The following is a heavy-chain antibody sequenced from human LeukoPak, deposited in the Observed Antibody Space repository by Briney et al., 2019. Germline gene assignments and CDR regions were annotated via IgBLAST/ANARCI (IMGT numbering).Heavy chain of an antibody. CDR3: ARDRYYDILTGYHLNDAFDI. CDR2: IRSSTGTI. V-gene: IGHV3-48*02. CDR1: GFTFSRYS. Sequence: GGSLRLSCAASGFTFSRYSLNWVRQAPGKGPEWISYIRSSTGTIYYADSVKGRFTISRDNAKNSLYLQMNSLRDEDTAVYYCARDRYYDILTGYHLNDAFDIWGQGTMVTVSS. J-gene: IGHJ3*02. D-gene: IGHD3-9*01.